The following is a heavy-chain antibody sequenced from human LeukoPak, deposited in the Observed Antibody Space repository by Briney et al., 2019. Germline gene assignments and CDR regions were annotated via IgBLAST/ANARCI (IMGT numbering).Heavy chain of an antibody. CDR1: GGSISSSSYY. V-gene: IGHV4-39*07. D-gene: IGHD2-21*02. CDR2: IYYSGST. Sequence: SETLSLTCTVSGGSISSSSYYWGWIRQPPGKGLEWIGSIYYSGSTYYNPSLKSRVTISVDTSKNQFSLKLSSVTAADTAVYYCAIERGGDSIPQAAFDIWGQGTMVSVSS. J-gene: IGHJ3*02. CDR3: AIERGGDSIPQAAFDI.